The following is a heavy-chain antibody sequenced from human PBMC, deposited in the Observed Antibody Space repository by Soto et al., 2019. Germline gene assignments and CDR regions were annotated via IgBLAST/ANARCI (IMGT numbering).Heavy chain of an antibody. CDR3: ARGPTVTTSSPTY. J-gene: IGHJ4*02. CDR1: GFTFSSYA. CDR2: ISYDGSNK. D-gene: IGHD4-17*01. Sequence: QVQLVESGGGVVQPGRSLRLSCAASGFTFSSYAMHWVRQAPGKGLEWVAVISYDGSNKYYADSVKGRFTISRDNSKNTLYLQMNSLRAEDTAVDYCARGPTVTTSSPTYWGQGTLVTVSS. V-gene: IGHV3-30-3*01.